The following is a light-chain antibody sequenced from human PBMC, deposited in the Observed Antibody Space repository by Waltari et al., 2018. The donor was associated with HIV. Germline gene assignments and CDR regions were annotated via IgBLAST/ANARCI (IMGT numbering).Light chain of an antibody. CDR1: NIGSKS. V-gene: IGLV3-21*02. Sequence: SYVLTQPPSVSVAPGQTARFTCGGNNIGSKSVHWYQQKPGQAPLLVLFDDSDRPSGIPERFSGSNSGNTATLTISRVEAGDEADYYCQVWDSSSDVVFGGGTTLTVL. J-gene: IGLJ2*01. CDR2: DDS. CDR3: QVWDSSSDVV.